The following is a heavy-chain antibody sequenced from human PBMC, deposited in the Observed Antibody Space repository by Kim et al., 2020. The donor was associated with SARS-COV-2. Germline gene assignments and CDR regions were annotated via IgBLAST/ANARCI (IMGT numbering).Heavy chain of an antibody. Sequence: SETLSLTCTVSGGSVSSGSFNWSWIRQPPGKGLEWIGYIYYSGSTNYNPSLKSRVTISVDTSKNQFSLKLSSVTAADAAVYYCAREVVVIVGGHAFDIWGQGTMVTVSS. D-gene: IGHD3-22*01. CDR3: AREVVVIVGGHAFDI. J-gene: IGHJ3*02. V-gene: IGHV4-61*01. CDR1: GGSVSSGSFN. CDR2: IYYSGST.